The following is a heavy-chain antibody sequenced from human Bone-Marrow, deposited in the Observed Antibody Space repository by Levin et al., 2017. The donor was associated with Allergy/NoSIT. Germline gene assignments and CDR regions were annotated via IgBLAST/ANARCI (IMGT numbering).Heavy chain of an antibody. CDR3: ARLGTWFDP. CDR1: GGSISSSSYY. Sequence: SETLSLTCTVSGGSISSSSYYWGWIRQPPGKGLEWIGSIYYSGSTYYNPSLKSRVTISVDTSKNQFSLKLSSVTAADTAVYYCARLGTWFDPWGQGTLVTVSS. CDR2: IYYSGST. D-gene: IGHD1-14*01. V-gene: IGHV4-39*01. J-gene: IGHJ5*02.